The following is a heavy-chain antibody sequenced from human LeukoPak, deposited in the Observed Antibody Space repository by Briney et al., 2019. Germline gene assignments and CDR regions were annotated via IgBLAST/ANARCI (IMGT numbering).Heavy chain of an antibody. V-gene: IGHV3-23*01. CDR3: AKDQHGYDKPIDY. J-gene: IGHJ4*02. CDR1: GFTFNIYA. Sequence: PGGSLRLSCVASGFTFNIYAMNWVRQTSGKGLEWVSTISGSGSSTYYADSVKGRFTISRDNSKNTLYLQMNSLRAEDTAVYFCAKDQHGYDKPIDYWGQGTLVTVSS. D-gene: IGHD5-12*01. CDR2: ISGSGSST.